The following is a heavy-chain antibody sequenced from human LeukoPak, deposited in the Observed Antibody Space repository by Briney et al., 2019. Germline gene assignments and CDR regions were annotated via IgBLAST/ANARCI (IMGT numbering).Heavy chain of an antibody. Sequence: GASVKVSCKASGYTFTSYGISWVRQAPGQGLEWMGWISAYNGNTNYAQKLQGRVTMTTDTSTSTAHMELRSLRSDDTAVYYCARDPAPGIVGADYWGQGTLVTVSS. J-gene: IGHJ4*02. CDR1: GYTFTSYG. D-gene: IGHD1-26*01. CDR3: ARDPAPGIVGADY. V-gene: IGHV1-18*01. CDR2: ISAYNGNT.